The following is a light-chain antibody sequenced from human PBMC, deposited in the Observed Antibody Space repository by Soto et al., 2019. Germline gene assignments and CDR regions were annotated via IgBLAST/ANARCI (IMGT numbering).Light chain of an antibody. CDR2: DVT. CDR3: SSYTSSSTPYV. Sequence: QSVLTQPASVSGSPVQSITISCTGSSSDIGAYDYVSWYQQRPVKAPKLMIFDVTNRPSGVSDRFSGSKSGNTASLTISGLQTEDEADYYCSSYTSSSTPYVFGTGTKVTVL. CDR1: SSDIGAYDY. J-gene: IGLJ1*01. V-gene: IGLV2-14*01.